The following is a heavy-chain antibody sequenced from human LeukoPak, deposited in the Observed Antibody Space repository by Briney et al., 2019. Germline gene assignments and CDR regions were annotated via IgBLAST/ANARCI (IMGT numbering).Heavy chain of an antibody. CDR1: GFTFSSYS. V-gene: IGHV3-48*01. CDR2: ISTSSTI. CDR3: ARGADNGYYYYYYMDV. Sequence: QPGGSLRLSCVASGFTFSSYSMNWVRQAPGKGLEWVSYISTSSTIYYADSVKGRFTISRDNAKNSLYLQMNSLRAEDTAVYYCARGADNGYYYYYYMDVWGKGTTVTVSS. J-gene: IGHJ6*03. D-gene: IGHD6-13*01.